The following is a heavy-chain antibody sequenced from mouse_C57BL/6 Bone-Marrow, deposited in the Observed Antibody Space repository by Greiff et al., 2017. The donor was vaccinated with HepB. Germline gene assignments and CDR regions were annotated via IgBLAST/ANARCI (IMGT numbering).Heavy chain of an antibody. CDR2: INPYNGGT. CDR3: ARAGLRAY. CDR1: GYTFTDYY. Sequence: EVKLQESGPVLVKPGASVKMSCKASGYTFTDYYMNWVKQSHGKSLEWIGVINPYNGGTSYNQKFKGKATLTVDKSSSTAYMELNSLTSEDSAVYYCARAGLRAYWGQGTTLTVSS. V-gene: IGHV1-19*01. J-gene: IGHJ2*01. D-gene: IGHD1-1*01.